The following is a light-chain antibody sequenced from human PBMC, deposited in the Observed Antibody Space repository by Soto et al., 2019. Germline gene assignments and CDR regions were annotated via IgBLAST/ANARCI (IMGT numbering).Light chain of an antibody. CDR1: QSVSSY. CDR2: DAS. J-gene: IGKJ1*01. CDR3: QHYNSYSEA. V-gene: IGKV3-11*01. Sequence: EIVLTQSPATLSLSPGERATLSCMASQSVSSYLAWYQQKPGQAPRLLIYDASNRATGIPARFSGSGSETEFTLTISSLQPDDFATYYCQHYNSYSEAFGQGTKVDIK.